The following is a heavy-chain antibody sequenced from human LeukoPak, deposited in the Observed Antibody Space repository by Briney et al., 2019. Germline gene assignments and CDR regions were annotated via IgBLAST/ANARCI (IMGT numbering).Heavy chain of an antibody. CDR1: GFTFSSYA. J-gene: IGHJ4*02. Sequence: PGGSLRLSCAASGFTFSSYAMGWVRQAPGKGLEWVSAISGSGGSTYYADSVKGRFTISRDNSKNTLYLQMNSLRAEDTAVYYCAKAFSSIYYDSSGYYFDFDYWGQGTLVTVPS. CDR2: ISGSGGST. D-gene: IGHD3-22*01. V-gene: IGHV3-23*01. CDR3: AKAFSSIYYDSSGYYFDFDY.